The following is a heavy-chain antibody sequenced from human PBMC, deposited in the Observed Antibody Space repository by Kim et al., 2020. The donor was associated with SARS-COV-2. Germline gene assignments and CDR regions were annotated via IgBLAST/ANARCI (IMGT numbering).Heavy chain of an antibody. CDR1: GLTFNSYA. V-gene: IGHV3-23*01. CDR3: AKDIVRDRYNWVEAFDI. D-gene: IGHD1-1*01. J-gene: IGHJ3*02. CDR2: ISGSGGSA. Sequence: GGSLRLSCAACGLTFNSYAMSWVRQAAGKGLEWVSAISGSGGSAYYADSVKGRFTISRDNTKNTVYLQMNSLRAEDKTVYYCAKDIVRDRYNWVEAFDIWVELTLVTDSS.